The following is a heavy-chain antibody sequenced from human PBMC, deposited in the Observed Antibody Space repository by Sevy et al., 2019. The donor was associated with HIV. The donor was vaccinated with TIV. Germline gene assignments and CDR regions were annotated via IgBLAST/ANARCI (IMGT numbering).Heavy chain of an antibody. CDR1: GFTFSSYA. D-gene: IGHD6-19*01. CDR3: AKDLRAGAVADNFDD. V-gene: IGHV3-23*01. Sequence: GGSLRLSCAASGFTFSSYAMSWVRQAPGKGLEWVSAISGTGGSTYYADSVKGRFTISRDNSKNTLYLQMNSLRAEDTAVYYCAKDLRAGAVADNFDDWGQGTLVTVSS. CDR2: ISGTGGST. J-gene: IGHJ4*02.